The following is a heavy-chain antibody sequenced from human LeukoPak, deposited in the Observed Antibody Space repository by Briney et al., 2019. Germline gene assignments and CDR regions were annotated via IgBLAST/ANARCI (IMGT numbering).Heavy chain of an antibody. CDR1: GFTFSSYA. V-gene: IGHV3-23*01. J-gene: IGHJ4*02. D-gene: IGHD6-13*01. CDR2: ISAGGGST. CDR3: AKIVSRSSSWYRGDFDS. Sequence: GGSLRLSCAASGFTFSSYAMSWVRQAPGKGLEWVSGISAGGGSTYYADSVQGRFTISRDYSKNTLYLQIDSLRAKDTAVYYCAKIVSRSSSWYRGDFDSWGQGTLVTVSS.